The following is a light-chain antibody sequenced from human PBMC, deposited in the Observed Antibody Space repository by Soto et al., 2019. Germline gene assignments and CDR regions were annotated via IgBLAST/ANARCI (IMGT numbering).Light chain of an antibody. CDR3: QQYYNWPPIT. V-gene: IGKV3D-15*01. Sequence: EIVMTQSPATLSVSPGERATLSCRASQRISTNLAWYQQKAGQAPRLLIYDASNRATGIPARFSGSGSGTEFTLTISSLQSEDFAVYYCQQYYNWPPITFGQGTRLEIK. CDR2: DAS. CDR1: QRISTN. J-gene: IGKJ5*01.